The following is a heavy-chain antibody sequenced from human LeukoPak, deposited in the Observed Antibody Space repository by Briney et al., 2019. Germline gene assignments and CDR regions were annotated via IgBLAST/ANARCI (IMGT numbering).Heavy chain of an antibody. CDR1: GYSISRGYY. CDR3: ARAWHDSSGYYYYFDY. J-gene: IGHJ4*02. Sequence: SETLSLTCTVFGYSISRGYYWGWIRQPPGKGLEWIGSIHHVGGRNYNPSLKSRVTISMDTSRDQVALKLTSVTAADTAVYYCARAWHDSSGYYYYFDYWGQGTLVTVSS. D-gene: IGHD3-22*01. V-gene: IGHV4-38-2*02. CDR2: IHHVGGR.